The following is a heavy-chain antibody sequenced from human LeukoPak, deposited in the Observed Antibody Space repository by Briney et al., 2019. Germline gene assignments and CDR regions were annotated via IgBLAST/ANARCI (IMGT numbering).Heavy chain of an antibody. J-gene: IGHJ5*02. CDR1: GFTFSSYA. D-gene: IGHD5-12*01. Sequence: GGSLRLSCAASGFTFSSYAMSWVRQAPGKGLEWVSAISGSGDSTYYADSVKGRFTISRDNSKNTLYLQMNSLRAEDTAVYYCAKDPYSGYDWNWFDPWGQGTLVTVSS. CDR3: AKDPYSGYDWNWFDP. V-gene: IGHV3-23*01. CDR2: ISGSGDST.